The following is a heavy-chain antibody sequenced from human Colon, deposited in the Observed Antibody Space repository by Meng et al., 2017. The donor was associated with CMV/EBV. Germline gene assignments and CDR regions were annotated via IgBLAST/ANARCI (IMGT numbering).Heavy chain of an antibody. Sequence: SLKESSHTLGHTTQTLTLAYTFSGFSISTPEVGVPWIRPPPGKTLEWLALIYWDDDNHFRPSLKNRITINKDTSTTPVVLTMTHMDPVDKATYYCAHGRGWLTDYWGQGTLVTVSS. CDR1: GFSISTPEVG. D-gene: IGHD6-19*01. CDR2: IYWDDDN. V-gene: IGHV2-5*02. J-gene: IGHJ4*02. CDR3: AHGRGWLTDY.